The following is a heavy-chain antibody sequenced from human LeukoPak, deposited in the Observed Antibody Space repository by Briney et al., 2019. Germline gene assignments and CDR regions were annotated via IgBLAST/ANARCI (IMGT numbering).Heavy chain of an antibody. J-gene: IGHJ4*02. CDR2: LSDSGRNT. CDR3: VKDLVSGWFGGFDF. D-gene: IGHD6-19*01. Sequence: GGSLRLSCAASGFTFSNYAMSWVRQAPGKGLMWVSGLSDSGRNTYYADSVKGRFTISRDNSKSTLYLQMNSLRAEDTAVYYCVKDLVSGWFGGFDFWGQGTLVTVSS. CDR1: GFTFSNYA. V-gene: IGHV3-23*01.